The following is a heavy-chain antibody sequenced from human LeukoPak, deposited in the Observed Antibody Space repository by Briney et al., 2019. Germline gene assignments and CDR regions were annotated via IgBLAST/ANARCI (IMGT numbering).Heavy chain of an antibody. Sequence: GGSLRLSCAASGFTFSDYYMSWLRQAPGKGLEWVSYISSSSSYTNYADSVKGRFTISRDNAKNSLYVQMNSLRAEDTAVYYCARADCGGDCYEASGYFDYWGQGTLVTVSS. CDR2: ISSSSSYT. CDR3: ARADCGGDCYEASGYFDY. CDR1: GFTFSDYY. D-gene: IGHD2-21*02. J-gene: IGHJ4*02. V-gene: IGHV3-11*06.